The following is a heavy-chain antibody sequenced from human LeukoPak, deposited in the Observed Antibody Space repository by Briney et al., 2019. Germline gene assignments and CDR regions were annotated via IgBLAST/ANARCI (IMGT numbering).Heavy chain of an antibody. CDR2: IRYDGTNK. V-gene: IGHV3-30*02. D-gene: IGHD5-18*01. CDR1: GFTFDDYA. Sequence: PGGSLRLSCAASGFTFDDYAMSWVCQAPGKGLERVAFIRYDGTNKNYADSVKGRFTISRDNSKNTLYLQMNSLRAEDTAVYYCAKARTRGYSYGSFDYWGQGTLVTVSS. CDR3: AKARTRGYSYGSFDY. J-gene: IGHJ4*02.